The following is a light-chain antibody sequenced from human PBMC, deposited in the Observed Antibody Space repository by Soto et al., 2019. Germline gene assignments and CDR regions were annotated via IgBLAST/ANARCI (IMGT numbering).Light chain of an antibody. CDR3: QVTYSTLT. Sequence: DIQMTQSPSSLSASVGDRVTITCRASQSISNYLSWYQQRPGKAPKLLIYGASFLESGVPSRFSGSGSGTDFTLTISSPQPEEFATYFCQVTYSTLTFGPGTKVDMK. CDR1: QSISNY. V-gene: IGKV1-39*01. CDR2: GAS. J-gene: IGKJ3*01.